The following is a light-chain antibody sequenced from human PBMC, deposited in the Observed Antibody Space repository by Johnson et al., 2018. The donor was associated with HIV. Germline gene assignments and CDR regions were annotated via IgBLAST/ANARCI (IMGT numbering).Light chain of an antibody. V-gene: IGLV1-51*02. CDR3: GIWDASMSPLYV. CDR1: VSNIESYF. CDR2: EDN. J-gene: IGLJ1*01. Sequence: QSVLTQPPSVSAAPGQTVNISCSGNVSNIESYFVSWYQQLPGAAPTLLIYEDNKRPSGIPYRFSGSKSGATATLGITGLQTGDVAVYYFGIWDASMSPLYVFGTGT.